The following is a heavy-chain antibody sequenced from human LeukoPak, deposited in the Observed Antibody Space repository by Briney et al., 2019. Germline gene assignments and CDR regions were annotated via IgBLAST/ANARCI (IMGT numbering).Heavy chain of an antibody. J-gene: IGHJ4*02. D-gene: IGHD5-18*01. CDR1: GFTFSTFA. V-gene: IGHV3-23*01. Sequence: GGSLRLSCAASGFTFSTFAMSWVRQAPGKGLEWVSGISGSADMTYYTDSVKGRFSISRDNSKNTLYLQMNSLRAEDTAVYYCARSRRGYSYGPYYFDYWGQGTLVTVSS. CDR3: ARSRRGYSYGPYYFDY. CDR2: ISGSADMT.